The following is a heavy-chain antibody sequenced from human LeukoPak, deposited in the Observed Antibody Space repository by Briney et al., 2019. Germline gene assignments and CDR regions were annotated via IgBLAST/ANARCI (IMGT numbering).Heavy chain of an antibody. CDR2: IKQDGSEI. D-gene: IGHD3-10*01. V-gene: IGHV3-7*01. Sequence: GGSLRLACVAAGFTFGSYWMNCVRHAPGKGLEWVANIKQDGSEIYYVDSVKGRFTISRDNAKNSLYLQMNSLRAEDTAVYHCARDRGWFAMDVWGQGTTVTVSS. CDR1: GFTFGSYW. J-gene: IGHJ6*02. CDR3: ARDRGWFAMDV.